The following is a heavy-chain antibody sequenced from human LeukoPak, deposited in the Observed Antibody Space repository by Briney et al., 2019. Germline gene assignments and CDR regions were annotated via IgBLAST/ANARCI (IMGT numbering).Heavy chain of an antibody. V-gene: IGHV4-34*01. CDR3: ARNSDTAMVDY. Sequence: PSETLSLTCAVYGGSFSGYYWSWIRQPPGKGLEWIGEINHSGSTNYNPSLKSRVTISVDTSKNQFSLKLSSVTAADTAVYYCARNSDTAMVDYWGQGTLVTVSS. CDR1: GGSFSGYY. J-gene: IGHJ4*02. D-gene: IGHD5-18*01. CDR2: INHSGST.